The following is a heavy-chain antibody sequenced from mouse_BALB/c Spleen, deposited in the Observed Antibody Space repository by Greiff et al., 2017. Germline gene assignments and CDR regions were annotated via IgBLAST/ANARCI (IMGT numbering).Heavy chain of an antibody. CDR3: ARHTTIVTTCFAY. Sequence: EVMLVESGGGLVQPGGSLKLSCAASGFTFSSYTMSWVRQTPEKRLEWVAYISNGGGSTYYPDTVKGRFTISRDNAKNTLYLQMSSLKSEDTAMYYYARHTTIVTTCFAYGGQGTLVTVSA. J-gene: IGHJ3*01. CDR2: ISNGGGST. D-gene: IGHD2-12*01. CDR1: GFTFSSYT. V-gene: IGHV5-12-2*01.